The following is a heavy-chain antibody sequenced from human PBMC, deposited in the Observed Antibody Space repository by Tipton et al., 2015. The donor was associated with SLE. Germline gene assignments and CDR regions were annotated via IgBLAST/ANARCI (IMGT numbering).Heavy chain of an antibody. D-gene: IGHD3-3*01. CDR1: GYSFTNYW. CDR3: ARRDSIFGVVIFDY. J-gene: IGHJ4*02. Sequence: QSGAEVKKPGESLKISCQGSGYSFTNYWIAWVRQMPGKGLEWMGMIYPSDSDTTYSPSFQGQVTISVDKSFTTAYLQWSSLKASYTAMYYCARRDSIFGVVIFDYWCQGTLVTVSS. V-gene: IGHV5-51*03. CDR2: IYPSDSDT.